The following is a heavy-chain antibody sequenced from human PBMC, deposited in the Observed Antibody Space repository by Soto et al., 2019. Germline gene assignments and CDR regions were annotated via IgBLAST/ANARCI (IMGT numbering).Heavy chain of an antibody. J-gene: IGHJ5*02. Sequence: EVQLVESGGGLVQPGGSLRLSCAASGFTFSSYSMNWVRQAPGKGLEWVANIRQDGGAQYYVDSVKGRFTISRDNAKNSVYLQMDSLRAEDTAVYYCVRGGHGSGSYLGSSWGQGILVTVSS. CDR2: IRQDGGAQ. V-gene: IGHV3-7*03. CDR1: GFTFSSYS. CDR3: VRGGHGSGSYLGSS. D-gene: IGHD3-10*01.